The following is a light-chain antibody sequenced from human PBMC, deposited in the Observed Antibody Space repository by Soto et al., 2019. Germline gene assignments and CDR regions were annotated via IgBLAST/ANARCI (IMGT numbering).Light chain of an antibody. CDR3: SSYTSSSTLDVV. J-gene: IGLJ2*01. CDR2: DVS. V-gene: IGLV2-14*01. Sequence: QSALTQPASVSGSPGQSITISCTGTSSDVGGYNYVSWYQQHPGKAPKLMIYDVSNRPSGVSNCFSGSKSGNTASLTISGLQAEDEADYYCSSYTSSSTLDVVFGGGTKVTVL. CDR1: SSDVGGYNY.